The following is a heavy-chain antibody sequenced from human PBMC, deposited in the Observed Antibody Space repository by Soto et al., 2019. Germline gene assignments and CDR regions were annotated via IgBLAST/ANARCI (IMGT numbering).Heavy chain of an antibody. CDR2: INQVGSAK. V-gene: IGHV3-7*01. CDR1: TFTFSNHW. J-gene: IGHJ4*02. Sequence: GGSLRLSCAASTFTFSNHWMSWVRQAPGKRLEWVANINQVGSAKYYLDSVKGRFTISRDNAKNSLDLQMNSLRAEDTAVYYCARIYCSTTSCYIDYWGQGTLVTVSS. D-gene: IGHD2-2*02. CDR3: ARIYCSTTSCYIDY.